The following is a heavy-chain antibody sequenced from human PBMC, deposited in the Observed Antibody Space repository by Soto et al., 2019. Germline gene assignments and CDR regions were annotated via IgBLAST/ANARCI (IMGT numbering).Heavy chain of an antibody. Sequence: ASVKVSCKASGYTFTGYYMHWVRQAPGQGLEWMGWINPNSGGTNYAQKFQGRVTMTRDTSISTAYMELSRLGSDDTAVYYCAFQYDILTAFDYWGQGTLVTVSS. J-gene: IGHJ4*02. V-gene: IGHV1-2*02. CDR2: INPNSGGT. CDR3: AFQYDILTAFDY. D-gene: IGHD3-9*01. CDR1: GYTFTGYY.